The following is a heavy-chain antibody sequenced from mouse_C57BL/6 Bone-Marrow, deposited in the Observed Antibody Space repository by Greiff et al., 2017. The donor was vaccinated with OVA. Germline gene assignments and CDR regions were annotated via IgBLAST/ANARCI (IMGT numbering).Heavy chain of an antibody. J-gene: IGHJ4*01. D-gene: IGHD2-12*01. Sequence: VKLMESGPELARPWASVKISCQAFYTFSRRVHFAIRDTNYWMQWVKQRPGQGLEWIGAIYPGNGDPSYNQKFKGKATLTADKSSSTAYMQLSSLTSEDSAVYYCALRRGYYYAMDYWGQGTSVTVSS. V-gene: IGHV1-87*01. CDR2: GQGLEWIG. CDR1: YTFSRRVH. CDR3: SEDSAVYYCALRRGYYYAMDY.